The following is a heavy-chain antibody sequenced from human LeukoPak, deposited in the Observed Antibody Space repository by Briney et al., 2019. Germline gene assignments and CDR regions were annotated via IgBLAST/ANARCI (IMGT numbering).Heavy chain of an antibody. CDR1: GYTFTGYY. CDR2: INPNSGGT. V-gene: IGHV1-2*02. D-gene: IGHD3/OR15-3a*01. Sequence: GASVKFSCKASGYTFTGYYMHWVRQATGQGLEWMGWINPNSGGTNYAQKFQGRVTITRNTSITTAYMERSSLRSEDTAVYYCARGRDFWTGYYTDYDYWGQGTLVTVSS. J-gene: IGHJ4*02. CDR3: ARGRDFWTGYYTDYDY.